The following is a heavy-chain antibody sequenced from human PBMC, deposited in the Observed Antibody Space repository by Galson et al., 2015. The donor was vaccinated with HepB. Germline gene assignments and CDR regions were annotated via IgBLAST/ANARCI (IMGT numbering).Heavy chain of an antibody. J-gene: IGHJ3*02. D-gene: IGHD6-6*01. V-gene: IGHV1-24*01. CDR3: ATVAARPRDAFDI. Sequence: SVKVSCKVSGYTLTELSMHWVRQAPGKGLEWMGGFDPEDGETIYAQKFQGRVTMTEDTSTDTAYMELSSLRSEDTAVYYCATVAARPRDAFDIWGQGTMVTVSS. CDR2: FDPEDGET. CDR1: GYTLTELS.